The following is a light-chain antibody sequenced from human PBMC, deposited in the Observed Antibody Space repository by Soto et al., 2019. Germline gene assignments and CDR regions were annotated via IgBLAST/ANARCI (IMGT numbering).Light chain of an antibody. CDR3: QQYNNWPPLT. V-gene: IGKV3-15*01. Sequence: EIVMTQSPATVSVSPGERATLSCRASQSISTNVAWYQQKPGQALGLLIYDASTRATGISTRFSGSGSGTEFTLTISSLQSEDFAIYYCQQYNNWPPLTFGGGTKVEI. J-gene: IGKJ4*01. CDR2: DAS. CDR1: QSISTN.